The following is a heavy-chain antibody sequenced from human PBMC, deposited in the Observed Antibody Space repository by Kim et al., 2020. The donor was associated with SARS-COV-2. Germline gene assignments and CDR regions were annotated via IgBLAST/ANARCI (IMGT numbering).Heavy chain of an antibody. J-gene: IGHJ5*02. CDR3: AREIGSSGWTPNWFDP. D-gene: IGHD6-19*01. V-gene: IGHV1-69*13. CDR1: GGTFSSYA. Sequence: SVKVSCKASGGTFSSYAISWVRQAPGQGLEWMGGIIPIFGTANYAQKFQGRVTITADESTSTAYMELSSLRSEDTAVYYCAREIGSSGWTPNWFDPWGQGTLVTVSS. CDR2: IIPIFGTA.